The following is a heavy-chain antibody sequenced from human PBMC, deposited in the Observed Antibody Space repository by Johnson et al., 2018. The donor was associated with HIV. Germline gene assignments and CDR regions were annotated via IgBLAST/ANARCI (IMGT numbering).Heavy chain of an antibody. CDR1: GFTFSDYY. CDR3: ARGRSRWEPLRGGAFDL. V-gene: IGHV3-11*04. Sequence: QEQLVESGGGLVKPGGSLRLSCAASGFTFSDYYMSWIRQAPGKGLEWVSYIGRSGSTFYYADSVKGRFTISRDNSKNTLYLQMNSLATEDTAVYYCARGRSRWEPLRGGAFDLWGQGTMVTVSS. D-gene: IGHD1-26*01. CDR2: IGRSGSTF. J-gene: IGHJ3*01.